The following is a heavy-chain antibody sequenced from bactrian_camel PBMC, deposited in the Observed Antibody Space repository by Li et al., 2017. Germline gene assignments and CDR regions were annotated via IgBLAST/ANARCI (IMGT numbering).Heavy chain of an antibody. V-gene: IGHV3S40*01. Sequence: VQLVESGGGSVQSGGSLRLACAASGFKFSSYDMNWVRQAPGKGLEWVSGIHSAGITTYYKESMKGRFTISRDNSKNMVYLQLNSLKIDDTAMYYCANLDGRYWGQGTQVTVS. CDR3: ANLDGRY. CDR1: GFKFSSYD. CDR2: IHSAGITT. J-gene: IGHJ4*01.